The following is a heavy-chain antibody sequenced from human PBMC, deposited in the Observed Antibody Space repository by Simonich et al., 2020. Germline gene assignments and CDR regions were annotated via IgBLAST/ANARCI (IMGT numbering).Heavy chain of an antibody. Sequence: QVQLVQSGAEVKKPGASVKVSCKASGYTFTSYDINWVRQTTEQGLGRKGWMNPNSGNQCYAQKFQGRVTITRNTSISTAYMELSSLRSEDTAVYYCARTYSGSYYYFDYWGQGTLVTVSS. V-gene: IGHV1-8*03. D-gene: IGHD1-26*01. CDR3: ARTYSGSYYYFDY. CDR2: MNPNSGNQ. CDR1: GYTFTSYD. J-gene: IGHJ4*02.